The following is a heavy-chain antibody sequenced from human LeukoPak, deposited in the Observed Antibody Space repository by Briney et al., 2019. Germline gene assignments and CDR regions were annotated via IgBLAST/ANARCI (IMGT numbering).Heavy chain of an antibody. CDR2: IYHSGST. D-gene: IGHD3-10*01. Sequence: SETLSLTCTVSGYSISSGYYWGWIRQPPGKGLEWIGSIYHSGSTYYNPSLKSRVTISVDTSKNQFSLKLSSVTVADTAVYYCARHDYGSGSYYPMYYFDYWGQGTLVTVSS. V-gene: IGHV4-38-2*02. CDR3: ARHDYGSGSYYPMYYFDY. CDR1: GYSISSGYY. J-gene: IGHJ4*02.